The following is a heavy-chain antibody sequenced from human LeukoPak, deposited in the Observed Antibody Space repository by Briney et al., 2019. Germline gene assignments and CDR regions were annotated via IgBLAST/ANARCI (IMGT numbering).Heavy chain of an antibody. D-gene: IGHD5-24*01. CDR2: INPNSGGT. V-gene: IGHV1-2*02. J-gene: IGHJ4*02. Sequence: ASVKVSCKASGYTLTGYYMHWVRQAPGQGLEWMGWINPNSGGTNYAQKFQGRVTMARDTSISTAYMELSRLRSDDTAVYYCARGERDGYKPTLYYFDYWGQGTLVTVSS. CDR1: GYTLTGYY. CDR3: ARGERDGYKPTLYYFDY.